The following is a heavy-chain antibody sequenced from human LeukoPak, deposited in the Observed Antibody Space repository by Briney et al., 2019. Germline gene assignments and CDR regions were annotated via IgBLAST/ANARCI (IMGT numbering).Heavy chain of an antibody. D-gene: IGHD5-18*01. V-gene: IGHV4-34*01. CDR1: GGSFSGYY. CDR2: INHSGST. J-gene: IGHJ4*02. Sequence: PSETLSLTCAVYGGSFSGYYWSWIRQPPGKGLEWIGEINHSGSTNYNPSLKSRVTISVDTSKNQFSLKLSSVTAADTAVYYCAGSGYSYGRKFDYWGQGTLVTVSS. CDR3: AGSGYSYGRKFDY.